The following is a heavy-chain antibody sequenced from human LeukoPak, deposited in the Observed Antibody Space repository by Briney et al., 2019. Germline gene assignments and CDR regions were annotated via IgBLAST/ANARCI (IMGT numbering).Heavy chain of an antibody. CDR1: GGSISSYY. Sequence: PSETLSLTCTVSGGSISSYYWSWIRQPPGKGLEWIGYIYYSGSTNYNPSLKSRVTISVDTSKNQFSLKLSSVTAADTAVYYCARVTGSGSYYISGDAFDIWGQGTMVTVSS. CDR2: IYYSGST. J-gene: IGHJ3*02. CDR3: ARVTGSGSYYISGDAFDI. V-gene: IGHV4-59*01. D-gene: IGHD3-10*01.